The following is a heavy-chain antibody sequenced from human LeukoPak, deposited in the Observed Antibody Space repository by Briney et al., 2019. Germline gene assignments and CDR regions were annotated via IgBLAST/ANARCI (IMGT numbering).Heavy chain of an antibody. CDR1: GYSFPTYW. CDR3: ARQHGSGSYYSRAIDY. V-gene: IGHV5-51*01. J-gene: IGHJ4*02. D-gene: IGHD3-10*01. CDR2: IYPGDSDT. Sequence: GESLKISCEASGYSFPTYWIGWVRQMPGKGLEGMGIIYPGDSDTRYSPSFQGQVTISADKSINTAYLQWSSLKASDTAMYYCARQHGSGSYYSRAIDYWGQGTLVTVSS.